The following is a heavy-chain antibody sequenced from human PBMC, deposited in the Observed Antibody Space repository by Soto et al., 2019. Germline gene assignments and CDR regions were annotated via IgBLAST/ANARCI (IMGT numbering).Heavy chain of an antibody. CDR1: GYTFSDYY. CDR3: ARRYCSGGSCYPDY. V-gene: IGHV1-2*02. J-gene: IGHJ4*02. CDR2: INPDSGGT. Sequence: ASVKVSCKASGYTFSDYYMHWVRQAPGQGLEWMGWINPDSGGTNYAERFQGRVTMTRDTSISTAYMELRRLISDDTAVYYCARRYCSGGSCYPDYWGQGTLVTVSS. D-gene: IGHD2-15*01.